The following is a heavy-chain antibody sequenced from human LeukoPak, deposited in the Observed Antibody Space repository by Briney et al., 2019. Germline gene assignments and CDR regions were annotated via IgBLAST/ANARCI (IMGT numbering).Heavy chain of an antibody. CDR2: IDGTNAYI. J-gene: IGHJ5*02. Sequence: GGSLRLSCAASGFSFTTYRMIWVRQAPGKGLEWVSAIDGTNAYIDYADSVKGRFTISRDNTKNSLYLQMSSLRAEDTALYYCVKGFDYGDLRSNWFDPWGQGTLVNVSS. V-gene: IGHV3-21*01. CDR3: VKGFDYGDLRSNWFDP. CDR1: GFSFTTYR. D-gene: IGHD4-17*01.